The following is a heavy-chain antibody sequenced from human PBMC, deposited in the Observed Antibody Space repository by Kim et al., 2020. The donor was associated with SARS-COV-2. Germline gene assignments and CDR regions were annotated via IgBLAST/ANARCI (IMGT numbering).Heavy chain of an antibody. Sequence: GGSLRLSCAASGFTFSSYATSWVRQAPGKGLEWVSAIYSGGSSIYYADSVKGRFTISRDNSKNTLYLQMNSLRAEDTAVYYCAKGPVYGSGINYYYYYGIDGWGQGATVTVSS. J-gene: IGHJ6*02. D-gene: IGHD3-10*01. CDR3: AKGPVYGSGINYYYYYGIDG. CDR1: GFTFSSYA. V-gene: IGHV3-23*03. CDR2: IYSGGSSI.